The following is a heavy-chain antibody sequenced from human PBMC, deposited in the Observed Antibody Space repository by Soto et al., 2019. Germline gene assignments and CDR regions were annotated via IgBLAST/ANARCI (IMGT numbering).Heavy chain of an antibody. CDR2: ISYDGTNK. V-gene: IGHV3-30*18. D-gene: IGHD4-17*01. Sequence: QVQLVESGEGEVQPGRSLTISCAASGFTFSTYGMHWVRQTPGKGLEWVAVISYDGTNKFYSDSVKGRFTISRDNFKNTLTLQMNSLRADDTAVYSCAKDLQSYGDYDYYCYGMDVWGLGTRVTVSS. CDR3: AKDLQSYGDYDYYCYGMDV. CDR1: GFTFSTYG. J-gene: IGHJ6*02.